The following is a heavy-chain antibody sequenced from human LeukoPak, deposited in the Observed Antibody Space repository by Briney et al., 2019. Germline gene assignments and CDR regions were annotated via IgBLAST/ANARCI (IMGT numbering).Heavy chain of an antibody. J-gene: IGHJ4*02. CDR1: GFSLSTTGVG. D-gene: IGHD6-25*01. CDR3: AHRPNRHSNGWDTGFFDY. V-gene: IGHV2-5*02. Sequence: SGPTLVNPTQALTLTCTFSGFSLSTTGVGVGWIRQPPGKALEWLAFIYWDDDKRYSPSLRSRLTITKDPSNTHVFLTLTSVDPVDAATYYCAHRPNRHSNGWDTGFFDYWGQGTLVTVSS. CDR2: IYWDDDK.